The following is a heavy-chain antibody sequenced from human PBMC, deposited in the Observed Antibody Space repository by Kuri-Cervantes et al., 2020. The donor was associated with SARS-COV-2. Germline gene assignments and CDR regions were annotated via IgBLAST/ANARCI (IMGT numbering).Heavy chain of an antibody. Sequence: SETLSLTCTVSDGSISSYYWGWIRQPPGKGLEWIGSIYYSGSTYYNPSLKSRVTISVDTSKNQFSLKLSSVTAADTAVYYCARRWFDFWSGYYIFDYWGQGTLVTVSS. CDR3: ARRWFDFWSGYYIFDY. D-gene: IGHD3-3*01. CDR1: DGSISSYY. CDR2: IYYSGST. V-gene: IGHV4-39*01. J-gene: IGHJ4*02.